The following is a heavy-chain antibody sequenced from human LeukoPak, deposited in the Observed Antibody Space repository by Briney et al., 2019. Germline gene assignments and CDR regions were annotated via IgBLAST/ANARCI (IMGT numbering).Heavy chain of an antibody. V-gene: IGHV4-34*01. Sequence: KPSETLSLTCAVYGGSFSGYYWSWIRQPPGKGLEWIGEINHSGSTNYNPSLKSRVTISVDRSKNQFSLKLSSVTAADTAVYYCARVATVDIVATYFDYWGQGTLVTVSS. CDR1: GGSFSGYY. D-gene: IGHD5-12*01. CDR3: ARVATVDIVATYFDY. CDR2: INHSGST. J-gene: IGHJ4*02.